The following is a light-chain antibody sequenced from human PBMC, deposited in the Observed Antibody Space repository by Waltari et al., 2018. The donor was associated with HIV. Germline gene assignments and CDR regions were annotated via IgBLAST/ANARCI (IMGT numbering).Light chain of an antibody. J-gene: IGLJ2*01. CDR1: SSDIGGYNY. V-gene: IGLV2-8*01. Sequence: QSALTQPPSASGSPGQSVTISCTGTSSDIGGYNYVSWYQQHPGKAPKLIMTEVTKRHSGVPDRCYGSKSGNTASLTVSGLQAEDEAHYYCSSYAPTNNFYVLFGGGTALTVL. CDR2: EVT. CDR3: SSYAPTNNFYVL.